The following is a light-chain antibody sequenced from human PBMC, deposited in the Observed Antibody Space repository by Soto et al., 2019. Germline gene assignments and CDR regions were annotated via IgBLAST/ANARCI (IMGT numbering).Light chain of an antibody. V-gene: IGKV1-27*01. CDR2: VAS. CDR3: QKYKVVPWT. Sequence: DIQMTQSPSSLSASVGDRVTIACRASQGINNYLAWYQHKPGNVPQILIFVASTLQSEVPSRFSGSGSGTDFTLTISSLQPEEVASYICQKYKVVPWTLVQGTKVEIK. CDR1: QGINNY. J-gene: IGKJ1*01.